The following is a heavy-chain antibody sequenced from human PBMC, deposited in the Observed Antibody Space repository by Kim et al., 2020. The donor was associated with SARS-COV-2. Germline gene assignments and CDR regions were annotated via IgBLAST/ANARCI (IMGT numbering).Heavy chain of an antibody. D-gene: IGHD3-10*01. V-gene: IGHV3-74*01. Sequence: GGSLRLSCAASGFTFSSYWMHWVRQAPGKGLVWVSRINSDGSSTSYADSVKGRFTISRDNAKNTLYLQMNSLRAEDTAVYYRAREVTMVRGVKGYQHWGQGTLVTVSS. CDR2: INSDGSST. J-gene: IGHJ1*01. CDR1: GFTFSSYW. CDR3: AREVTMVRGVKGYQH.